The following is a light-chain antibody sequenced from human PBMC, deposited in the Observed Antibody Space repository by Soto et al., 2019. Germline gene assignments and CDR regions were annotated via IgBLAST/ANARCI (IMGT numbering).Light chain of an antibody. CDR1: QSISGY. Sequence: DIQMTQSPSTLSASVGDRVTITCRASQSISGYLAWYQQKLGKAPHLLIYDASTLESGVPSRFSGSGSGTEFARTISSLQPDDFATYYCQQYNTYWTFGQGTKVEIK. V-gene: IGKV1-5*01. CDR3: QQYNTYWT. J-gene: IGKJ1*01. CDR2: DAS.